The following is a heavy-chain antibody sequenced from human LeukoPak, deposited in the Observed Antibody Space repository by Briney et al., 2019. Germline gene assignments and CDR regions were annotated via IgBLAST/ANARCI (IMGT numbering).Heavy chain of an antibody. CDR1: GFTFSSYA. V-gene: IGHV3-30-3*01. CDR2: ISYDGSNK. D-gene: IGHD3-10*01. J-gene: IGHJ6*02. CDR3: ARDGGSGRSLRLYYYGMDV. Sequence: GGSLRLSCAASGFTFSSYAMHWVRQAPVKGLEWVAVISYDGSNKYYADSVKGRFTISRDNSKNTLYLQMNSLRAEDTAVYYCARDGGSGRSLRLYYYGMDVWSQGTTVTVSS.